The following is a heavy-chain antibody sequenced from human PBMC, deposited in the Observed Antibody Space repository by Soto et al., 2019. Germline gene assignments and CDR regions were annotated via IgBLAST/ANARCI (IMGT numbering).Heavy chain of an antibody. V-gene: IGHV1-69*02. Sequence: QVQLVQSGAEVKKPGSSVKVSCKASGGTFSTYTIIWVRQAPGQGLEWMGRILPMLDITNSAQRFQGRVTITADKSTSTAYLELSSLRSEDTAAYYCTLGSRSAETFDIWGRGTMVTVSS. CDR2: ILPMLDIT. CDR1: GGTFSTYT. D-gene: IGHD6-13*01. CDR3: TLGSRSAETFDI. J-gene: IGHJ3*02.